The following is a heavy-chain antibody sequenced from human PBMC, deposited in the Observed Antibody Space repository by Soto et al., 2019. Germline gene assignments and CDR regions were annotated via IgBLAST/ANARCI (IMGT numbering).Heavy chain of an antibody. CDR3: VRYGVAATY. V-gene: IGHV1-8*01. Sequence: QVQLVQSGAEVKKPGASVKVSCKASGYTFTSYNINWVRQATGQGLEWMGWMNPNSGNTGYAQKFQYRITLTRDTSITTAYMELSSLRSDDTAVYFCVRYGVAATYWGQGTQVTVSS. CDR2: MNPNSGNT. D-gene: IGHD2-8*01. J-gene: IGHJ4*02. CDR1: GYTFTSYN.